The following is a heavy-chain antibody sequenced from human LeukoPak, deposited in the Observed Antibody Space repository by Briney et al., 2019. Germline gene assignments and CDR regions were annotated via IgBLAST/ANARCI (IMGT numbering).Heavy chain of an antibody. CDR1: ADSFSSHY. J-gene: IGHJ3*02. V-gene: IGHV4-59*11. D-gene: IGHD4-17*01. Sequence: SETLSLTCAVSADSFSSHYWTWIRQPPGKGLEWIGYISYIGSTNYNPSLKSRVTISIDTSKNQFSLKLSSVTAADTAVYFCARDLVTVTKGFDIWGQGTMVTVSS. CDR3: ARDLVTVTKGFDI. CDR2: ISYIGST.